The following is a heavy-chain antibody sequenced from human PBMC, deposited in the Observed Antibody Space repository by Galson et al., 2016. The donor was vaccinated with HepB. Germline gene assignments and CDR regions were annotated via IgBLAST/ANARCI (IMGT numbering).Heavy chain of an antibody. Sequence: SLRLSCAASGFTFSSYSINWVRQAPGKGLEWVSAISNSSDYIYYADSVKGRFTISRDNAKNSLHLQMNSLTVEDTAVYYCARDLPVFGLSWNEGYFDLWGRGTLVSVSS. CDR1: GFTFSSYS. D-gene: IGHD1-1*01. CDR2: ISNSSDYI. V-gene: IGHV3-21*01. J-gene: IGHJ2*01. CDR3: ARDLPVFGLSWNEGYFDL.